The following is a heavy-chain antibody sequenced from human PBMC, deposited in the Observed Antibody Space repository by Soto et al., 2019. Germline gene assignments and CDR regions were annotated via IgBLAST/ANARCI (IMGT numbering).Heavy chain of an antibody. D-gene: IGHD6-19*01. V-gene: IGHV4-4*02. J-gene: IGHJ6*02. CDR3: ARGMYSSGWKYYYYYGMDV. CDR2: IYHSRST. Sequence: TLSLTCAVSGGSISSSNWWSWVRQPPGKGLEWIGEIYHSRSTNYNPSLKSRVTISVDKSKNQFSLKLSSVTAADTAVYYCARGMYSSGWKYYYYYGMDVWGQGTTVTVSS. CDR1: GGSISSSNW.